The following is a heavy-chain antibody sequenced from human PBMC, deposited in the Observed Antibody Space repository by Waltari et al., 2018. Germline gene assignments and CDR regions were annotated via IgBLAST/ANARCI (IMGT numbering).Heavy chain of an antibody. CDR1: GYTFTGYY. V-gene: IGHV1-2*06. D-gene: IGHD7-27*01. CDR2: INPNSGGT. CDR3: ARALIGAVRSPPLFDY. Sequence: QVQLVQSGAEVKKPGASVKVSCKASGYTFTGYYMHWVRQAPGQGLEWMGRINPNSGGTNYAQKFQGRVTMTRDTSISTAYMELSRLRSDDTAVYYCARALIGAVRSPPLFDYWGQGTLVTVSS. J-gene: IGHJ4*02.